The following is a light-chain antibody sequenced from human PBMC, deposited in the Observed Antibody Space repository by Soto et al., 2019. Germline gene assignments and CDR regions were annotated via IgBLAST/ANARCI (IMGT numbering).Light chain of an antibody. V-gene: IGLV2-23*01. Sequence: QSALTQPASVSASPGEPITISCTGTSSDVGSYRLVSWYQQHPGKAPKLIIYEDDERPSGVSNRFSGSKSGNTASLTISGLQAEDEADYYCSSYAGRITFVVFGGGTKLTVL. CDR3: SSYAGRITFVV. CDR2: EDD. J-gene: IGLJ2*01. CDR1: SSDVGSYRL.